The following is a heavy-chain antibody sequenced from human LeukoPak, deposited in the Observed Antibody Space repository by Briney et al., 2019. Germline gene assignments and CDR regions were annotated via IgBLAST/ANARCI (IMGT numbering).Heavy chain of an antibody. J-gene: IGHJ5*02. CDR2: ISSSGSTI. Sequence: GGSLRLSCAASGFTFSDYYMSWIRQAPGKWLEWVSYISSSGSTIYYADSVEGRFTISRDNAKNSLYLQMNSLRAEDTAAYYCARVKYQLLLEWFDPWGQGTLVTVSS. V-gene: IGHV3-11*04. CDR3: ARVKYQLLLEWFDP. CDR1: GFTFSDYY. D-gene: IGHD2-2*01.